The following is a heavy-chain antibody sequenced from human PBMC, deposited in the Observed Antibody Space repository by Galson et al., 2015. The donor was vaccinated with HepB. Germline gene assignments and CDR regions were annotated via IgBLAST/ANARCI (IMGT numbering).Heavy chain of an antibody. CDR1: GYTFTAYY. CDR2: INPNSGAT. CDR3: ARYDLWFGMDV. Sequence: SVKVSCKASGYTFTAYYIQWVRQAPGQGLEWMGWINPNSGATTFSQKFQGSVTMTRDTSTFTAYMELSSLRSADTAVYYFARYDLWFGMDVWGQGTPVTVSA. D-gene: IGHD3/OR15-3a*01. J-gene: IGHJ6*01. V-gene: IGHV1-2*02.